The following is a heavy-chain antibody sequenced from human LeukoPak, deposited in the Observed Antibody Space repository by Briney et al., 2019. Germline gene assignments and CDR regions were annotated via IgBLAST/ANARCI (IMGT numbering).Heavy chain of an antibody. CDR3: TTGPFDYYGSASYLANGMDV. Sequence: GGSLRLSCAASGFTFSNAWMSWVRQAPGKGLEWVGRIKSKTDGGATDYTAPVKGRFTISRDDSKNTLYLQMNSLKTEDTAVYYCTTGPFDYYGSASYLANGMDVWGQGTTVTVSS. CDR1: GFTFSNAW. D-gene: IGHD3-10*01. J-gene: IGHJ6*02. CDR2: IKSKTDGGAT. V-gene: IGHV3-15*01.